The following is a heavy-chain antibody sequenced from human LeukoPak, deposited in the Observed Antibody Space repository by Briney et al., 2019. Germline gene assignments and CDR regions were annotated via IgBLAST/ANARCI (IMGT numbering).Heavy chain of an antibody. D-gene: IGHD6-13*01. J-gene: IGHJ4*02. Sequence: PSETLSLTCTVSGGSISSSNYYWGWIRQPPGKGLEWIGSIYYSGSTYYNPSLKSRVTISVDTSKNQFSLKLSSVTAADTAVYYCARVPAGTTTPYFDYWGQGTLVTVSS. CDR2: IYYSGST. V-gene: IGHV4-39*07. CDR3: ARVPAGTTTPYFDY. CDR1: GGSISSSNYY.